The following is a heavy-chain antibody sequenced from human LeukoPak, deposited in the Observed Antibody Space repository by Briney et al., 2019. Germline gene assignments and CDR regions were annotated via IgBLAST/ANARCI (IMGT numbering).Heavy chain of an antibody. D-gene: IGHD6-19*01. CDR3: ARGAVAGPPYFDY. Sequence: PSETLSLTCAVYGGSFSGYYWSWIRQAPGKGLEWVSSMSSSSSYINYADSVKGRFTISRDNAKNSLYLQMNSLRAEDTAVYYCARGAVAGPPYFDYWGQGTLVTVSS. CDR1: GGSFSGYY. J-gene: IGHJ4*02. CDR2: MSSSSSYI. V-gene: IGHV3-11*06.